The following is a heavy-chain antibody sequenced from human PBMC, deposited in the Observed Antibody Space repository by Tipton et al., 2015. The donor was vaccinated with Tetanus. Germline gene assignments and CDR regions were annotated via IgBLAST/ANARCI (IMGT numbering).Heavy chain of an antibody. CDR3: ARIPSLSSGWTFDY. J-gene: IGHJ4*02. V-gene: IGHV3-30*04. CDR2: ISYDGSNK. Sequence: SLRLSCAASGFTFSSYAMHWVRQAPGKGLEWVAVISYDGSNKYYADSVKGRFTISRDNSKNTLYLQMNSLRAEDTAVYYCARIPSLSSGWTFDYWGQGTLVTVSS. D-gene: IGHD6-19*01. CDR1: GFTFSSYA.